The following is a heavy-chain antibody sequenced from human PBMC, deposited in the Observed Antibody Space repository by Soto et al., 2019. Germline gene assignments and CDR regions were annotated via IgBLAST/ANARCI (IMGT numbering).Heavy chain of an antibody. CDR1: GGSISSSSYY. Sequence: PSETLSLTCTVSGGSISSSSYYWGWIRQPPGKGLEWIGSIYYSGSTYYNPSLKSRVTISVDTSKNQFSLKLSSVTAADTAVYYCAREYSRVAYFEYWGQGTLVTVSS. D-gene: IGHD6-13*01. V-gene: IGHV4-39*02. J-gene: IGHJ4*02. CDR2: IYYSGST. CDR3: AREYSRVAYFEY.